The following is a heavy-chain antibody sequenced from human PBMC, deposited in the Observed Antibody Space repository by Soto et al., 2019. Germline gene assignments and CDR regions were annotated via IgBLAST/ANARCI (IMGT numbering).Heavy chain of an antibody. CDR1: GYTFASYA. J-gene: IGHJ4*02. V-gene: IGHV1-18*01. CDR3: ATGGDILTGYYPHPDLVPFDY. D-gene: IGHD3-9*01. CDR2: TVAYNGNT. Sequence: ASVKVSCTASGYTFASYAISCVRQAPGQGLEWMGWTVAYNGNTKFAQKFQGRVTMTTDTSTSTAYMELSSLRSEDTAVYYCATGGDILTGYYPHPDLVPFDYWGQGTLVTVSS.